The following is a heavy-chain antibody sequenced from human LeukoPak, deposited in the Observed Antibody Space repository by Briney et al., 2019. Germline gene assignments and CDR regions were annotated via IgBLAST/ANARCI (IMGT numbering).Heavy chain of an antibody. CDR1: GYTFTGYY. Sequence: ASVKVSCKASGYTFTGYYMHWVRQAPGQGLEWMGWINPNSGGTNYAQKFQGRVTMTRDTSISTAYMELSRLRSDDTAVYYCARDRKVRGVMPYYYYYMDVWGKGTRSPSP. J-gene: IGHJ6*03. CDR2: INPNSGGT. D-gene: IGHD3-10*01. V-gene: IGHV1-2*02. CDR3: ARDRKVRGVMPYYYYYMDV.